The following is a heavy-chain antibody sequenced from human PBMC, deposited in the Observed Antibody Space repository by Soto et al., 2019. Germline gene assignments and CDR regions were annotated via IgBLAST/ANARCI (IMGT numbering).Heavy chain of an antibody. D-gene: IGHD6-19*01. CDR1: GFTFSSYA. V-gene: IGHV3-23*01. CDR3: AKQSAGWSGGY. Sequence: GGFLRLSCAASGFTFSSYAMSWVRQAPGKGLEWVSAISGSGGSTYYADSVKGRFTISRDNSKNTLYLQMNSLRAEDTAVYYCAKQSAGWSGGYWGQGTLVTVSS. CDR2: ISGSGGST. J-gene: IGHJ4*02.